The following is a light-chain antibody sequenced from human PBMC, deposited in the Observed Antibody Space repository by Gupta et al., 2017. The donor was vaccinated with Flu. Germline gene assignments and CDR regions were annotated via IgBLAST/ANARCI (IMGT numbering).Light chain of an antibody. CDR3: QQLNSYPLSS. J-gene: IGKJ2*03. CDR2: AAS. V-gene: IGKV1-9*01. Sequence: DIQLTQSPSFLSASVGDRVTITCRASQGISSYLAWYQQKPGKAPKLLIYAASTLQSGVPSRFSGSGYGTEFTLTISRLQPEDFATYYCQQLNSYPLSSFGQGTKVEIK. CDR1: QGISSY.